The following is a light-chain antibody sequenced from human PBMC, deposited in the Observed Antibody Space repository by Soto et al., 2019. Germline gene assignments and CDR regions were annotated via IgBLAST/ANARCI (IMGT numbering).Light chain of an antibody. CDR3: QQRFNWPPPT. V-gene: IGKV3-11*01. CDR2: DTS. J-gene: IGKJ5*01. CDR1: QSVRSY. Sequence: EIVLTQSPATLSLSPGERATLSCRASQSVRSYLAWYQQKPGQAPRILIDDTSNRATGIPDRFSGSGSETDFTLTINSLEPEDFAVYDCQQRFNWPPPTCGQGTRLEIK.